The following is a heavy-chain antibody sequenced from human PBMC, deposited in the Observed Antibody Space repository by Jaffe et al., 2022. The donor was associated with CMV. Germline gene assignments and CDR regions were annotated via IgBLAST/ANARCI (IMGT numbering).Heavy chain of an antibody. J-gene: IGHJ6*02. Sequence: QVQLQQSGPGLVKPSQTLSLTCAISGDSVSSNSAAWNWIRQSPSRGLEWLGRTYYRSKWYNDYAVSVKSRITINPDTSKNQFSLQLNSVTPEDTAVYYCARDGFGSGSYHTPLYYYYGMDVWGQGTTVTVSS. V-gene: IGHV6-1*01. CDR3: ARDGFGSGSYHTPLYYYYGMDV. CDR1: GDSVSSNSAA. CDR2: TYYRSKWYN. D-gene: IGHD3-10*01.